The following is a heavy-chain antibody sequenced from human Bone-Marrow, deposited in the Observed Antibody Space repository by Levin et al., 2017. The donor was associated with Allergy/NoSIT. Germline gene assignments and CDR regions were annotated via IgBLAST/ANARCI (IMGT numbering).Heavy chain of an antibody. Sequence: GESLKISCKGSGNSFVNYWIAWVRQMPGKGPEWMGIISPAISDIRYSPSFQGQVTFSVDRSISTAFLQWTSLKASDSAIYYCASPGEECSSTACFAKPLEIWGQGTLVTVS. J-gene: IGHJ3*02. V-gene: IGHV5-51*01. CDR2: ISPAISDI. CDR1: GNSFVNYW. D-gene: IGHD2-2*01. CDR3: ASPGEECSSTACFAKPLEI.